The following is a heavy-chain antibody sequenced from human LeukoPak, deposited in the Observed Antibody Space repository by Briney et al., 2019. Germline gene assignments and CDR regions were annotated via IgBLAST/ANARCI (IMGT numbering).Heavy chain of an antibody. Sequence: GGSLRLSCAAPGFTFGDYTMYWFRQAPGKGLERVSLISWNGGSTYYADSVKGRFTISRDDSKNSLYLQMNSLRTEDTALYYCAKGTRHYGGNSGYFDYWGQGTLVTVSS. J-gene: IGHJ4*02. D-gene: IGHD4-23*01. V-gene: IGHV3-43*01. CDR1: GFTFGDYT. CDR3: AKGTRHYGGNSGYFDY. CDR2: ISWNGGST.